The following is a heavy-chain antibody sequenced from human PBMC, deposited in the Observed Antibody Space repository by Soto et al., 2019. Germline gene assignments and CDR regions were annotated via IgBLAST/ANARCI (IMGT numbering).Heavy chain of an antibody. V-gene: IGHV1-18*01. D-gene: IGHD4-17*01. J-gene: IGHJ3*02. CDR2: ISAYNGNT. CDR3: AADPGVGGDYDRAAFDI. CDR1: GYTFTSYG. Sequence: ASVKVSCKASGYTFTSYGISWVRQAPGQGLEWMGWISAYNGNTNYAQKLQGRVTMTTDTSTSTAYMELSSLRSEDTAVYYCAADPGVGGDYDRAAFDIWGQGTMVTVSS.